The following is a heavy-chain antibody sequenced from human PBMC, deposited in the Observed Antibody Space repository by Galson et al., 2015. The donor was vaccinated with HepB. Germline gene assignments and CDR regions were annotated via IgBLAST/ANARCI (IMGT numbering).Heavy chain of an antibody. Sequence: SLRLSCAASGFTFSSYEMNWVRQAPGKGLEWVSYISSSGSTIYYADSVKGRFTISRDNAKNSLYLQMNSLRAEDTAVYYCARGASVTGFLHNFLPNGYYYYGMDVWGQGTTVTVSS. CDR3: ARGASVTGFLHNFLPNGYYYYGMDV. D-gene: IGHD5-24*01. V-gene: IGHV3-48*03. J-gene: IGHJ6*02. CDR1: GFTFSSYE. CDR2: ISSSGSTI.